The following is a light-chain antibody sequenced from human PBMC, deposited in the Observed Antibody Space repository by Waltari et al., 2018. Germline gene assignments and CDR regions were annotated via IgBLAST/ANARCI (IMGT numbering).Light chain of an antibody. CDR2: AAS. Sequence: DIQMTQSPSSLSASVGDKVTITCRASQGISSWLAWYQQKPGKAPKLLISAASSLQSGVPSRFSGSGSGTDYTLTISSLQPEDFATYYCQQGYNTPRTFGQGTKVEIK. J-gene: IGKJ1*01. CDR3: QQGYNTPRT. V-gene: IGKV1-12*01. CDR1: QGISSW.